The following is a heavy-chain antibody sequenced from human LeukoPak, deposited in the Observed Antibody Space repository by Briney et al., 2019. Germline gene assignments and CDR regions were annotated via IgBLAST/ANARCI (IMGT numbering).Heavy chain of an antibody. V-gene: IGHV3-20*04. Sequence: GGSLRLSCAASGFTFDDYGMSWVRQAPGKGLEWVSGINWNGGSTGYADSVKGRFTISRDNAKNSLYLQMNSLRVEDTALYYCARHEAYCSGGSCYSNWFDPWGQGTLVTVSS. D-gene: IGHD2-15*01. CDR1: GFTFDDYG. CDR2: INWNGGST. J-gene: IGHJ5*02. CDR3: ARHEAYCSGGSCYSNWFDP.